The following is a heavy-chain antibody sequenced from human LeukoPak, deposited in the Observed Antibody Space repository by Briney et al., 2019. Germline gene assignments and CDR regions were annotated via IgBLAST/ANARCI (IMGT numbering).Heavy chain of an antibody. J-gene: IGHJ4*02. CDR1: GYTLTELS. D-gene: IGHD2-15*01. Sequence: GASVKVSCKVSGYTLTELSMHWVRQAPGKGLEWMGGFDPEDDETIYAQKFQGRVTMTEDTSTDTAYMELSSLRSEDTAVYYCATSVQYCSGGSCPVSDDYWGRGTLVTVSS. CDR3: ATSVQYCSGGSCPVSDDY. CDR2: FDPEDDET. V-gene: IGHV1-24*01.